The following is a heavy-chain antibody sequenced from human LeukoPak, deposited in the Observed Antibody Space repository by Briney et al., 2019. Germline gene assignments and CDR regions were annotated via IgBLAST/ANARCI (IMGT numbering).Heavy chain of an antibody. Sequence: GGSLRLSCAASGFTFSSYAMSWVRQAPGKGLEWVSAISGSGSTIYYAESVKGRFTISRDNAKNSLYLQMNSLRAEDTAVYYCARDRGTVTSDAFDIWGQGTMVTVSS. D-gene: IGHD4-17*01. CDR2: ISGSGSTI. CDR1: GFTFSSYA. CDR3: ARDRGTVTSDAFDI. V-gene: IGHV3-48*04. J-gene: IGHJ3*02.